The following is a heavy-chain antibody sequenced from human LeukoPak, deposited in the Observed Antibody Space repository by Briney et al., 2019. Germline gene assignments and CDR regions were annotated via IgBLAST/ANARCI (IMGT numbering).Heavy chain of an antibody. CDR1: GFTFSSYS. V-gene: IGHV3-21*01. Sequence: NPGGSLRLSCAASGFTFSSYSMNLVRQAPGKGLEWVSSISTSSSYIYYADSVKGRFTISRDNARNSLYLQMNSLRAEDTAVYYCARVSVYSSGKAFDYWGQGTLVTVSS. D-gene: IGHD6-19*01. CDR2: ISTSSSYI. J-gene: IGHJ4*02. CDR3: ARVSVYSSGKAFDY.